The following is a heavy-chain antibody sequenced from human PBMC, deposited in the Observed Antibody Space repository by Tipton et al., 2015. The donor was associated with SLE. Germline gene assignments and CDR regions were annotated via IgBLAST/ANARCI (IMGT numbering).Heavy chain of an antibody. J-gene: IGHJ3*02. D-gene: IGHD1-26*01. CDR3: ARDAESVGAGGFDI. CDR2: ISSDGSNK. V-gene: IGHV3-30*19. CDR1: GFIFSSYG. Sequence: SLRLSCAASGFIFSSYGMHWVRQAPGKGLEWVPLISSDGSNKYSADSVKGRFSISRDNSKNTLYLHMNSLRAEDTAVYYCARDAESVGAGGFDIWGQGTMVTVSS.